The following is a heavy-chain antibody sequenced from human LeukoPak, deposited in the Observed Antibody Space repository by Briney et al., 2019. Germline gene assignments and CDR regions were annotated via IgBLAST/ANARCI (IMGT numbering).Heavy chain of an antibody. CDR3: ARGPYDILTGYIPLDY. CDR2: ISAYNGNT. CDR1: GYTFTSYG. V-gene: IGHV1-18*01. D-gene: IGHD3-9*01. Sequence: ASVKVSCKASGYTFTSYGISWVRQAPGQGLEWMGWISAYNGNTNYAQKLQGRVTMTTDTSTSTAYMGLRSLRSDDTAVYYCARGPYDILTGYIPLDYWGQGTLVTVSS. J-gene: IGHJ4*02.